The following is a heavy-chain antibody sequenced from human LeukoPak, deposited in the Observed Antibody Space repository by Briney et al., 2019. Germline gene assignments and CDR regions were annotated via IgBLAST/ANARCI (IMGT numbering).Heavy chain of an antibody. Sequence: GGSLRLSCAGTGFTFRSYRMNWVRQAPGKGLEGASSISTSGSYIYYADSVKGRFTISRDNARNSLFLQMNTLRAEDTAVFYCARGPMAAAEIDYSRQGTLVTVSS. J-gene: IGHJ4*02. CDR2: ISTSGSYI. CDR1: GFTFRSYR. D-gene: IGHD6-13*01. CDR3: ARGPMAAAEIDY. V-gene: IGHV3-21*01.